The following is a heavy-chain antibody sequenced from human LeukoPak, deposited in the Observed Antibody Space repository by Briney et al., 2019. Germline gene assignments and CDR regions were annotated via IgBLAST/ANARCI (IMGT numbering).Heavy chain of an antibody. V-gene: IGHV1-46*01. J-gene: IGHJ4*02. CDR2: INPSGGST. CDR3: VIVEPVAGSFDY. Sequence: ASVTVTCKASGYTFTSYYMHWVRQAPGQGLEWMGIINPSGGSTSYAQKFQGRVTMTRDTSTSTVTMELSSLTSEDTAVYYCVIVEPVAGSFDYWGQGTLVTVSS. D-gene: IGHD1-14*01. CDR1: GYTFTSYY.